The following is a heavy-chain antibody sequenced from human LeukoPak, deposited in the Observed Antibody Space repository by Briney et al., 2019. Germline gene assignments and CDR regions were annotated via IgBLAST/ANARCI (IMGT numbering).Heavy chain of an antibody. CDR2: LYTSGST. D-gene: IGHD5-12*01. Sequence: SETLSLTCTVSGGSISSYYWSWIRQPAGKGLEWIGRLYTSGSTNCNPSLKSRVTMSVDTSKNQFSLRLSSVTAADTAVYYCARDLVIRGNAGYDAFDFWGQGTLVTVSS. V-gene: IGHV4-4*07. J-gene: IGHJ4*02. CDR3: ARDLVIRGNAGYDAFDF. CDR1: GGSISSYY.